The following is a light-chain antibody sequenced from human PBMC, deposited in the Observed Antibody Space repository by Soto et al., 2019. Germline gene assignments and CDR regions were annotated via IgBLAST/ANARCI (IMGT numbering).Light chain of an antibody. Sequence: SVLTQPPSASWTPGQRVTISCSVSSSNIGSTTVSWYQQLPGAAPKLLIYSNDQWPSGVPDRFSGSKSGTSASLAISGLQSEDEADYYCASWDDSLNGFVFGTGTKVTVL. J-gene: IGLJ1*01. V-gene: IGLV1-44*01. CDR2: SND. CDR3: ASWDDSLNGFV. CDR1: SSNIGSTT.